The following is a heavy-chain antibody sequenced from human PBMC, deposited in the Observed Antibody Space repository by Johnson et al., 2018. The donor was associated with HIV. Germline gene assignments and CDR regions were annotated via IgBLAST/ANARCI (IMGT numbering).Heavy chain of an antibody. J-gene: IGHJ3*02. D-gene: IGHD3-22*01. CDR3: AKGCRWLLERTYAFDI. V-gene: IGHV3-33*06. Sequence: QVQLVESGGGVVQPGRSLRLSCAASGFTFSSFGMHWVRQAPGKGLEWVAVIWYDGSDKYYADSVKGRFTISRDNSRNTVYLQMNSLRVEDTAVYYCAKGCRWLLERTYAFDIWGQGTVVTVSS. CDR2: IWYDGSDK. CDR1: GFTFSSFG.